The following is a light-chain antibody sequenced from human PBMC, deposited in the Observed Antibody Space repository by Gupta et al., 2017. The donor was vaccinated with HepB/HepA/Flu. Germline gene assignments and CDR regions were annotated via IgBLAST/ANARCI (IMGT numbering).Light chain of an antibody. V-gene: IGKV1-39*01. CDR3: QQNSNTLSTT. J-gene: IGKJ5*01. CDR2: GAS. CDR1: QNINTY. Sequence: DIQMTQSPSSLSASVGDTVTITCRASQNINTYLNWYQQKPGKAPKRLIYGASNLQSGVPSRFSGSGSGTDFTLTISSLQPEDFASYYCQQNSNTLSTTFGQGTRLEIK.